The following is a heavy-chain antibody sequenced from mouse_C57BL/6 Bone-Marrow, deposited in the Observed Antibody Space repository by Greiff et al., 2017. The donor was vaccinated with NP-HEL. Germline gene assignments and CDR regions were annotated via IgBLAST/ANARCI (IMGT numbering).Heavy chain of an antibody. CDR3: ARLWGPPGPYYYGSSPYAMDY. Sequence: QVQLQQPGAELVKPGASVKLSCKASGYTFTSYWMQWVKQRPGQGLEWIGEIDPSDSYTNYNQKFKGKATLTVDTSSSTAYMQLSSLTSEDSAVYYCARLWGPPGPYYYGSSPYAMDYWGQGTSVTVSS. CDR1: GYTFTSYW. CDR2: IDPSDSYT. V-gene: IGHV1-50*01. D-gene: IGHD1-1*01. J-gene: IGHJ4*01.